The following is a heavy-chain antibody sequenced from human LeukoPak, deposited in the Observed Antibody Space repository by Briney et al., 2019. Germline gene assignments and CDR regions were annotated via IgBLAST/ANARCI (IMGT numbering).Heavy chain of an antibody. CDR2: INHSGST. CDR3: ASLPHNYYDFWSGYYTDAFDI. D-gene: IGHD3-3*01. Sequence: PSETLSLTCAVYGGSFSGYYWSWIRQPPGKGLEWIGEINHSGSTNYNPSLKSRVTISVDTSKNQFSLKLSSVTAADTAVYYCASLPHNYYDFWSGYYTDAFDIWGQGTMVTVSS. V-gene: IGHV4-34*01. J-gene: IGHJ3*02. CDR1: GGSFSGYY.